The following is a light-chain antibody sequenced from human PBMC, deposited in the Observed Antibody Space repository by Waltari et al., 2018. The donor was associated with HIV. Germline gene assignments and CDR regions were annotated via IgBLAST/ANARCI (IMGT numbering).Light chain of an antibody. CDR1: ESVGANS. CDR2: SAS. CDR3: QQYSTSPHT. V-gene: IGKV3-20*01. Sequence: EVVLTQSPGTLSLSPGERATLSCRASESVGANSLAWYQQKPGQAPRLLIYSASTRATDIPGRFGGSGSGTDFTLIISRLEPEDFAMYYCQQYSTSPHTFGQGTKVEI. J-gene: IGKJ2*01.